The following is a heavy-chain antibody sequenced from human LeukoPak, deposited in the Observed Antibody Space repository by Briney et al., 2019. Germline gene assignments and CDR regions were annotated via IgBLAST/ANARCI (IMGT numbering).Heavy chain of an antibody. V-gene: IGHV1-46*01. CDR1: GYTFTSNY. Sequence: GASVTVSCKAFGYTFTSNYMHWVRQAPGQGPEWMGVISPSGGSTTYAQKFQGRVTLTRDMSTSTDYLELSSLRSEDTAVYYCARAYSSSWYSGYGYYFDYWGQGTLVTVSS. CDR2: ISPSGGST. J-gene: IGHJ4*02. CDR3: ARAYSSSWYSGYGYYFDY. D-gene: IGHD6-13*01.